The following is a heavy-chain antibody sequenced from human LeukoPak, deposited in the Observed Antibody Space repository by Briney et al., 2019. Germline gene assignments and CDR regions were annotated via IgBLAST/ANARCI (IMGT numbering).Heavy chain of an antibody. V-gene: IGHV4-30-4*08. CDR2: IYYSGST. J-gene: IGHJ4*02. CDR1: GGSISSGDYY. CDR3: ARGEVTTYYIDY. Sequence: PSETLSLTCTVSGGSISSGDYYWSWIRQPPGKGLEWIGYIYYSGSTYYNPSLKSRVTISVDTSKNQFSLELSSVTAADTAVYYCARGEVTTYYIDYWGQGTLVTVSS. D-gene: IGHD4-11*01.